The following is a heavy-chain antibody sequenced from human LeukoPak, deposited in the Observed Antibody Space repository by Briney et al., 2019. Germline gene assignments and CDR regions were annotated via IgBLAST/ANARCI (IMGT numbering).Heavy chain of an antibody. Sequence: ASVKVSCKASGYTFTRYGISWVRQAPGQGLEWMGWISAYNGDTKYVEKFQGRVTMTTDTSTSTAYMELRSLTSDGTAVYYCARDFSNTSGFRVVVDYWGQGTLVTVSS. CDR2: ISAYNGDT. D-gene: IGHD3-22*01. J-gene: IGHJ4*02. CDR3: ARDFSNTSGFRVVVDY. V-gene: IGHV1-18*01. CDR1: GYTFTRYG.